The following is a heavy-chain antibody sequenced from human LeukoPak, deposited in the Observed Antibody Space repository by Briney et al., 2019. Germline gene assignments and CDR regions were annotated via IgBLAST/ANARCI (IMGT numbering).Heavy chain of an antibody. CDR3: ARQEYCSGASCYTWFDP. V-gene: IGHV5-51*01. CDR2: IYPADSDI. J-gene: IGHJ5*02. D-gene: IGHD2-15*01. Sequence: GESLQISCQGSGYSINNYWIAWVRQMPGKGLEWMGIIYPADSDIRYSPPFQGQVTISADKSISTAYLQWNSLKASDTAMYYCARQEYCSGASCYTWFDPWGQGTLVTVSS. CDR1: GYSINNYW.